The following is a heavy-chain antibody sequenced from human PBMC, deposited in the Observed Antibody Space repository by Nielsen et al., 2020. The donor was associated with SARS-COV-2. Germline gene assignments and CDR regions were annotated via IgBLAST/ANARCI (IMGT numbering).Heavy chain of an antibody. CDR2: ISYSGST. D-gene: IGHD3-16*01. CDR3: ARRFMGGGFDY. CDR1: GGSITSSGHY. V-gene: IGHV4-39*01. Sequence: SETLSLTCSVSGGSITSSGHYWGWIRQPPGKGLEWIGSISYSGSTYYNPSLKSRVAISEDTSKNQFSLKLISVTAADTAVFYCARRFMGGGFDYWGQGSLVTVSS. J-gene: IGHJ4*02.